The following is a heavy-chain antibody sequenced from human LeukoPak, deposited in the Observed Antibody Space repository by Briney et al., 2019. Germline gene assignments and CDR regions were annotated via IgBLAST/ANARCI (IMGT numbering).Heavy chain of an antibody. CDR1: GFTFSDYY. CDR3: ARRKHSSGWSPNEHYFDL. Sequence: PGGSLRLSCAASGFTFSDYYMSWIRQAPGKGLEWVSYISNSGGTIYYAHSVKGRFTISRDNAKNSLYLQMNSLRADDTAVYYCARRKHSSGWSPNEHYFDLGGQGTRDTVSS. V-gene: IGHV3-11*01. CDR2: ISNSGGTI. D-gene: IGHD6-13*01. J-gene: IGHJ4*02.